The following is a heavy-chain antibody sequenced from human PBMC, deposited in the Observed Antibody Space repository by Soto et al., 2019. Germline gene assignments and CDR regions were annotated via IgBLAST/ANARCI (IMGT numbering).Heavy chain of an antibody. CDR3: AKDQLRGVRGVITYYYGMDV. V-gene: IGHV3-30*18. CDR1: GFTFRSYG. D-gene: IGHD3-10*01. CDR2: ISYDGSNK. J-gene: IGHJ6*02. Sequence: QVQLVESGGGVVQPGRSLRLSCAASGFTFRSYGMHWVRQAPGKGLEWVAVISYDGSNKYYADSVKGRFTISRDNSKNTLYLQTNSLRAEDTAVYYCAKDQLRGVRGVITYYYGMDVWGQGTTVTVSS.